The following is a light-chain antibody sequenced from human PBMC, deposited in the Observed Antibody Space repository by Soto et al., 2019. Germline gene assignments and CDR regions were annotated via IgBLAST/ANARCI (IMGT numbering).Light chain of an antibody. V-gene: IGLV2-8*01. CDR2: DVN. CDR1: SSDVGVYNY. Sequence: QSVLTQPPSASGSPGQSVTISCTGTSSDVGVYNYVSWYQQHPGKAPKLMIYDVNKRPSRVPDRFSGSKSGNTASLTVSGLQAEDEADYYCISYAGSSIWVFGGGTKLTVL. J-gene: IGLJ3*02. CDR3: ISYAGSSIWV.